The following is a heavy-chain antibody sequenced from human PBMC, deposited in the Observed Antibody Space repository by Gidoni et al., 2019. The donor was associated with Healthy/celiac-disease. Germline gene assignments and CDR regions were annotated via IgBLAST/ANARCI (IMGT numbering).Heavy chain of an antibody. J-gene: IGHJ6*02. CDR3: AKDIYGIAAASGMDV. Sequence: EVQLVESGGGLVQPGRSLRLSCAASGFTFDDYAMHGVRQAPGKGLEWVSGISWNSGSIGYADSVKGRFTISRDNAKNSLYLQMNSLRAEDTALYYCAKDIYGIAAASGMDVWGQGTTVTVSS. D-gene: IGHD6-13*01. V-gene: IGHV3-9*01. CDR1: GFTFDDYA. CDR2: ISWNSGSI.